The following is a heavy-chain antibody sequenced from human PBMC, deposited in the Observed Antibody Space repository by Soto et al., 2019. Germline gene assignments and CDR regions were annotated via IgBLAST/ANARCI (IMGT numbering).Heavy chain of an antibody. D-gene: IGHD3-10*01. CDR1: GFTFSDYY. Sequence: QVQLVESGGGLVKPGGSLRLSCAASGFTFSDYYMSWIRQAPGKGLEWVSYISSSGSTIYYADSLKGRFTISRDNAKNTMDLQMNSLRAEETAVYCCGGDPNLTMVLGGGDDYWGQGTLVTVSS. CDR3: GGDPNLTMVLGGGDDY. CDR2: ISSSGSTI. V-gene: IGHV3-11*01. J-gene: IGHJ4*02.